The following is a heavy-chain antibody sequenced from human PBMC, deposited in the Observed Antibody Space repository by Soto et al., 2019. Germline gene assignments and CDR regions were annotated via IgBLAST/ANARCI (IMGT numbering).Heavy chain of an antibody. V-gene: IGHV1-18*01. D-gene: IGHD6-6*01. CDR3: SRGTSIPASGDY. CDR1: GYTFTNYG. Sequence: QVQLVQSGAEVKKPGASVKVSCKASGYTFTNYGINWGRQAPGQGLEWLGWVSAYNGERRYARRVQARVIMTTDTSTTTAYMELRSLRSDDTAVYYCSRGTSIPASGDYWGQGTLVTVSS. J-gene: IGHJ4*01. CDR2: VSAYNGER.